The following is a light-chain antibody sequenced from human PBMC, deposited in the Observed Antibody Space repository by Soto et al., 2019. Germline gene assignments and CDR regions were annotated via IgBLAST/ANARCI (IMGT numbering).Light chain of an antibody. CDR3: QQYNRSPRT. CDR2: ATS. J-gene: IGKJ2*01. CDR1: QSGGSY. Sequence: EIVLTQSPGTLSLSPGETATLSCRASQSGGSYLAWYQQKPGQALRLLIYATSSRAAGIPDRFSGSGSGTDFALTISTLEPEELAVYYCQQYNRSPRTFGQGTKLQIK. V-gene: IGKV3-20*01.